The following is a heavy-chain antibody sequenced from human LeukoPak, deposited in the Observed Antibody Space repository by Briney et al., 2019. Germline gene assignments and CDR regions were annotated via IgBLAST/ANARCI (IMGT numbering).Heavy chain of an antibody. CDR1: GFTFSSYA. CDR2: ISYDGSNK. D-gene: IGHD3-10*01. Sequence: TGGSLRLSCAASGFTFSSYAMHWVRQAPGKGLEWVAVISYDGSNKYYADSVKGRFTISRDNSKNTLYLQMNSLRAEDTAVYYCARDVPGSGSMDVWGQGTTVTVSS. CDR3: ARDVPGSGSMDV. V-gene: IGHV3-30-3*01. J-gene: IGHJ6*02.